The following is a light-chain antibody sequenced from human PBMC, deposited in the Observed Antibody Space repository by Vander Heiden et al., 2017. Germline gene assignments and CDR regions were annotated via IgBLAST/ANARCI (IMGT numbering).Light chain of an antibody. CDR1: QGVGTD. Sequence: DIQMTQSPSSLSASVGDTVSITCRASQGVGTDLAWYQQKPGKVPKVLIYTASILRSGVPSRFSGGGYATDFTLTITGLRPEDVATYYCRHENWGPRAFGQGTKV. J-gene: IGKJ1*01. V-gene: IGKV1-27*01. CDR2: TAS. CDR3: RHENWGPRA.